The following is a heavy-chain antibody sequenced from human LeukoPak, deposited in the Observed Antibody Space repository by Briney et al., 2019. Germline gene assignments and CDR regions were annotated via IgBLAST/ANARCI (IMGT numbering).Heavy chain of an antibody. CDR3: ARDLRDNYYYMDV. J-gene: IGHJ6*03. CDR2: ISSSSSYI. V-gene: IGHV3-21*01. Sequence: GGSLRLSCAASGFTSSSYSMNWVRQAPGKGLEWVSSISSSSSYIYYADSVKGRFTISRDNAKNSLYLQMNSLRAEDTAVYYCARDLRDNYYYMDVWGKGTTVTVSS. CDR1: GFTSSSYS.